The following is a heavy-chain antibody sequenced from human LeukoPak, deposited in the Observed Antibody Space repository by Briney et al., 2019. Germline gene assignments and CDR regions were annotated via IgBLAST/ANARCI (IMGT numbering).Heavy chain of an antibody. CDR2: FDSEDRET. J-gene: IGHJ4*02. V-gene: IGHV1-24*01. Sequence: GASVKVSCKISGYSLTHLAMHWVRQAPGGGLEWMGGFDSEDRETIYAQNLQGRVTMTKDTSTDTAYMELRSLRSEDTGVYYCANQKALDSGSFEYWGQGTVLTVSS. CDR1: GYSLTHLA. D-gene: IGHD3-10*01. CDR3: ANQKALDSGSFEY.